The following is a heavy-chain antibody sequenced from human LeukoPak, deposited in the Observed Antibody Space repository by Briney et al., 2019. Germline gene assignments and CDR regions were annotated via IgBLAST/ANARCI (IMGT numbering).Heavy chain of an antibody. V-gene: IGHV3-74*01. CDR3: VRDGDDFNFDY. Sequence: PGGSLRLSCAASGFTFSSHWMHWVRQAPGKELVWVSRVKGDGTFTNYADSVYGRFTISRDNAKNTLYLHMHSLRAEDTAVYYCVRDGDDFNFDYWGQGNLVTVSS. CDR1: GFTFSSHW. J-gene: IGHJ4*02. CDR2: VKGDGTFT. D-gene: IGHD5-24*01.